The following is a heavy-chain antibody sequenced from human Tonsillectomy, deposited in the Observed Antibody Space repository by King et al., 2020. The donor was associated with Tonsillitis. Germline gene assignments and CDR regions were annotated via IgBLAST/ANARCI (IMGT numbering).Heavy chain of an antibody. J-gene: IGHJ4*02. CDR3: ATVVVLAATRRDY. D-gene: IGHD2-15*01. CDR2: IYSGGST. CDR1: GFTVSSNY. Sequence: VQLVESGGGLIQPGGSLRLSCAASGFTVSSNYMSWVRQAPGKGLEWVSVIYSGGSTYYADSVKGRFTNSRDNSKNTLYLQMNSLRAEDTAVYYCATVVVLAATRRDYWGQGTLVTVSS. V-gene: IGHV3-53*01.